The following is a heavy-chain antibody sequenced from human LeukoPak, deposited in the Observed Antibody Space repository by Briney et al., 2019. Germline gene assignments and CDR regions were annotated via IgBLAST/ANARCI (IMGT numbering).Heavy chain of an antibody. CDR2: IYYSGNT. D-gene: IGHD6-13*01. J-gene: IGHJ4*02. V-gene: IGHV4-39*01. CDR3: ARHRVAAVGTFYFDY. CDR1: GVSISSSNYY. Sequence: PSETLSLTCTVSGVSISSSNYYWGWIRQPPGKGLEWIGTIYYSGNTNYNPSLKSRVTISVDTSKKLFSLKLSSVTAADTAVYYCARHRVAAVGTFYFDYWGQGTLVTVSS.